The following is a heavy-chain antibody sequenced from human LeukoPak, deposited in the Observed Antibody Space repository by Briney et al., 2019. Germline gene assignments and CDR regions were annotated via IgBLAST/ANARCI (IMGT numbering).Heavy chain of an antibody. CDR1: GFTFSSYA. J-gene: IGHJ6*03. CDR2: ISYDGSNK. D-gene: IGHD1-14*01. V-gene: IGHV3-30*01. Sequence: PGGSLRLSCAASGFTFSSYAMHWVRQAPGKGLEWVAVISYDGSNKYYADSVKGRFTISRDNSKNTLYLQMNSLRSEDTAVYYCASGITQIYYYYYMDVWGKGTTVTVSS. CDR3: ASGITQIYYYYYMDV.